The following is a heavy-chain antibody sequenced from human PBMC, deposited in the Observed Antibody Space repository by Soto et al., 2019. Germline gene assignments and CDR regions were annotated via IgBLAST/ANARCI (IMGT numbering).Heavy chain of an antibody. CDR2: ISGGGSGT. CDR3: AKDPKSTVRFNWFDP. V-gene: IGHV3-23*01. Sequence: EMQLSESGGGLVQPGASLRLSCAASGFTFGSYAMSWLRQAPGKGLEWVSAISGGGSGTYYADSVKGRFTISRDNSKKTLFLQMNSLRVEDTAIYYCAKDPKSTVRFNWFDPWGQGTLVTVSS. D-gene: IGHD2-8*02. CDR1: GFTFGSYA. J-gene: IGHJ5*02.